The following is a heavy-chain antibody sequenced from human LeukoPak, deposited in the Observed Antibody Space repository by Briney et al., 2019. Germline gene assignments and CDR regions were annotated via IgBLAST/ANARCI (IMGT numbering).Heavy chain of an antibody. CDR1: GITFSSYG. Sequence: PGGSLRLSCAASGITFSSYGMHWVRQAPGKGLEWVAVIWYDGSNKYYADPVKGRFTISRDNSKNTLYLQMNSLRAEDTAVYYCAKAYGYSSSWTSNYYFYGLDVWGQGTTVTVSS. CDR3: AKAYGYSSSWTSNYYFYGLDV. CDR2: IWYDGSNK. J-gene: IGHJ6*02. D-gene: IGHD6-13*01. V-gene: IGHV3-33*06.